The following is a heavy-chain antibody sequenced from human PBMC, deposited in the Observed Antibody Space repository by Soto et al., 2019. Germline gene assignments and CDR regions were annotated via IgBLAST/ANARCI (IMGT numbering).Heavy chain of an antibody. CDR1: GFFFNNYD. CDR3: ARAYTGQLPRRGDYYYALDV. CDR2: IGAADDP. J-gene: IGHJ6*02. D-gene: IGHD2-2*01. V-gene: IGHV3-13*05. Sequence: QLVESGGGLTQAGGSLRLSCVGSGFFFNNYDMHWVRQVRGKGLEWVSAIGAADDPYYSVSVKGRFIVSRDNAQKSLYLKMNTRRAADTALYFCARAYTGQLPRRGDYYYALDVWGRGTTVTVSS.